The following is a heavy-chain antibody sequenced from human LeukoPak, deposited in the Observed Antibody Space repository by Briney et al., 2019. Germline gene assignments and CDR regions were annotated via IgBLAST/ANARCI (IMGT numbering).Heavy chain of an antibody. J-gene: IGHJ4*02. D-gene: IGHD3-22*01. Sequence: SETLSLTCTVSGASFSTYYWSWIRQPPGKGLKWVGYIYYSGNTNYNPSLQSRVTISVDTSKNQFSLRLSSVTAADTAVYYCARENSYYDSSGYYYGSGYFDYWGQGTLVTVSS. CDR2: IYYSGNT. CDR1: GASFSTYY. V-gene: IGHV4-59*01. CDR3: ARENSYYDSSGYYYGSGYFDY.